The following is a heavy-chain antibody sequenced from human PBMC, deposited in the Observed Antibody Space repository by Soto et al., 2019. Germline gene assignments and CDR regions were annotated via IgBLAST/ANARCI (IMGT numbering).Heavy chain of an antibody. V-gene: IGHV4-39*01. Sequence: SETLSLTCTVSGGSISSSSYYWGWIRQPPGKGLEWIGSIYYSGSTYYNPSLKSRVTISVDTSKNQFSLKLSSVTAADTAVYYCARLEAMITFGGTGDYYGMDVWGQGTTVTVSS. CDR2: IYYSGST. J-gene: IGHJ6*02. CDR1: GGSISSSSYY. CDR3: ARLEAMITFGGTGDYYGMDV. D-gene: IGHD3-16*01.